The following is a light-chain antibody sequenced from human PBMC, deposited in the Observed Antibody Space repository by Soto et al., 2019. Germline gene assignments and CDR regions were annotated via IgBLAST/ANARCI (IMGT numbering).Light chain of an antibody. CDR2: GAS. CDR3: QQVNSFPFT. V-gene: IGKV1-12*01. Sequence: DIQMTQSPSSVSASVGDRVTITCRASQGLGVWLGWYQQKPGKAPQLLIFGASGLQTGVPSRFSGSGAGTDFTLTISNLQPEDFATFYCQQVNSFPFTFGGGTKVDIK. J-gene: IGKJ4*01. CDR1: QGLGVW.